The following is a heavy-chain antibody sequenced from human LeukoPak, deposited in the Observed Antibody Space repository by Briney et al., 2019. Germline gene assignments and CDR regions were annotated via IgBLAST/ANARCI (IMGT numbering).Heavy chain of an antibody. Sequence: ASVKVSCKASGYTFTGYYMHWVRQAPGQGLEWMGRINPNSGGTNYAQKFQGRVTMTRDTSISTAYMELSRLRSDDTAVYYCARGRYCSGGSCYFDDWFDPWGQGTLVTVS. V-gene: IGHV1-2*06. CDR3: ARGRYCSGGSCYFDDWFDP. CDR2: INPNSGGT. D-gene: IGHD2-15*01. J-gene: IGHJ5*02. CDR1: GYTFTGYY.